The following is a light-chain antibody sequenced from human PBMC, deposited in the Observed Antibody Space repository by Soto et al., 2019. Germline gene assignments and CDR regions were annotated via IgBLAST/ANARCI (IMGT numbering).Light chain of an antibody. CDR1: QRVTNNY. J-gene: IGKJ4*01. Sequence: EIVLTQSPGTLSLSPGERATLSCRASQRVTNNYIAWYQQKPGQPPRLLIDDASRRATGIPDRFSGSGSGTDFTLTIKGLEPDDFAVYYCQQCSSSPLTFGGGTKVEIK. CDR3: QQCSSSPLT. CDR2: DAS. V-gene: IGKV3-20*01.